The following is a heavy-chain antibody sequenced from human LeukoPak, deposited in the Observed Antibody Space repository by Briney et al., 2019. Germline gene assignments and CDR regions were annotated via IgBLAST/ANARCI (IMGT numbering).Heavy chain of an antibody. V-gene: IGHV4-34*01. D-gene: IGHD1-14*01. J-gene: IGHJ4*02. CDR1: GGSFSGYY. Sequence: SETLSLTCAVYGGSFSGYYWSWIRQPPGKGLEWIGEINHSGSTNYNPSLKSRVTISVDTSKNQFSLKLSSVTAADTAVCYCARVPVTVYYFDYWGQGTLVTVSS. CDR2: INHSGST. CDR3: ARVPVTVYYFDY.